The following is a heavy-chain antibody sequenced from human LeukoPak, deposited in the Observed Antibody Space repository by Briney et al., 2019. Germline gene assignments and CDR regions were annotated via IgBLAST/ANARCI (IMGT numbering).Heavy chain of an antibody. CDR2: VSDSGGMT. CDR1: GFTFSSYS. D-gene: IGHD1-26*01. J-gene: IGHJ4*02. V-gene: IGHV3-23*01. CDR3: ATRGRDREFDY. Sequence: GGSLRLSCAASGFTFSSYSMSWVRQAPGKGLEWISGVSDSGGMTNYADSVKGRFTISRDNSKNTLYLQMSSLRAEDTAIYYCATRGRDREFDYWGQGTLVTVSS.